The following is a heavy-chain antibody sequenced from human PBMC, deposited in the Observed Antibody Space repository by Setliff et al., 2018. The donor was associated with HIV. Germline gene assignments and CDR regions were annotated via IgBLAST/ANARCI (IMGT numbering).Heavy chain of an antibody. J-gene: IGHJ6*03. Sequence: GGSLRLSCAASGFTFSSYSMNWVRQAPGKGLECVSSISSSSSYIYYADSAKCRFTISRDNAKNSLYLQMNSLRAEDTAVYYCARVVGYSGYDFGYMDVWGKGTTVTVSS. CDR3: ARVVGYSGYDFGYMDV. CDR1: GFTFSSYS. D-gene: IGHD5-12*01. V-gene: IGHV3-21*01. CDR2: ISSSSSYI.